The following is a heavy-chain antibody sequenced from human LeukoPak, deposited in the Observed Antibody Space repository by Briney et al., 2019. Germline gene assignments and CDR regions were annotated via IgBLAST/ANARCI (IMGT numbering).Heavy chain of an antibody. Sequence: SETLSLTCPVSGGSISSYYWSWIRQPPGKGLEWIGYIYYSGSTNYNPSLKSRVTISVDTSKNRFSLKLSSVTAADTAVYYCARDEGGSAFDIWGQGTMVTVSS. D-gene: IGHD3-16*01. CDR1: GGSISSYY. CDR3: ARDEGGSAFDI. J-gene: IGHJ3*02. CDR2: IYYSGST. V-gene: IGHV4-59*01.